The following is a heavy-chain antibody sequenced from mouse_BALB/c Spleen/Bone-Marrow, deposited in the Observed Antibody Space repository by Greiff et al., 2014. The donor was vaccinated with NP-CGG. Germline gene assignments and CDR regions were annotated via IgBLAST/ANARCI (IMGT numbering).Heavy chain of an antibody. D-gene: IGHD2-1*01. Sequence: VKLMESGAELVKPGASVKLSCKASGYTFTSYYMYWVKQRPGQGLEWIGEINPSNGGTNFNEKFKSKATLTVDKSSSTASMQLSSLTSEDSAVYYCTRYGNYYFDYWGQGTTLTVSS. CDR3: TRYGNYYFDY. J-gene: IGHJ2*01. CDR1: GYTFTSYY. CDR2: INPSNGGT. V-gene: IGHV1S81*02.